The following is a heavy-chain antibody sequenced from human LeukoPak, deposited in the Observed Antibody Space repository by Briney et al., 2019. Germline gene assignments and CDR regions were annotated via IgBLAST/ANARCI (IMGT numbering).Heavy chain of an antibody. V-gene: IGHV1-2*02. D-gene: IGHD6-19*01. Sequence: GASVKVSCKASGYTFTSYYMHWVRQAPGQGLEWMGIINPSGGGTNYAQKFQGRVTMTRDTSISTAYMELSRLRSDDTAVYYCARWLPRAYYFDYWGQGTLVTVSS. CDR2: INPSGGGT. J-gene: IGHJ4*02. CDR3: ARWLPRAYYFDY. CDR1: GYTFTSYY.